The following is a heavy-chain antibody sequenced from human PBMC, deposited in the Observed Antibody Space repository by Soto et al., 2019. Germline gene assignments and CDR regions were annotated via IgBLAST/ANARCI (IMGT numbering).Heavy chain of an antibody. CDR3: ARDQGVAAAGTFYY. CDR1: GFTFRSYG. J-gene: IGHJ4*02. Sequence: GGSLRLSCAASGFTFRSYGMHWVRQAPGKGLEWVAVIWHDASNKYYADSVKGRFTISTANSKITLYLQMNSLRAEDTAVYYCARDQGVAAAGTFYYWGPGTLVTVSS. V-gene: IGHV3-33*01. CDR2: IWHDASNK. D-gene: IGHD6-13*01.